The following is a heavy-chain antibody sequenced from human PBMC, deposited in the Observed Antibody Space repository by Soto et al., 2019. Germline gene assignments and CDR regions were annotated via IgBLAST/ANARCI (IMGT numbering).Heavy chain of an antibody. CDR3: AREHCSSTSCYDAFDI. CDR2: INPNSGGT. CDR1: GYTFTGYY. Sequence: QVQLLQSGAEVKKPGASVKVSCKASGYTFTGYYMHWVRQAPGQGFAWMGWINPNSGGTNYAQKFQGWVTMSRDTSISTAYMELSRLRSDDTAVYYCAREHCSSTSCYDAFDIWGQGTMVTVSS. V-gene: IGHV1-2*04. J-gene: IGHJ3*02. D-gene: IGHD2-2*01.